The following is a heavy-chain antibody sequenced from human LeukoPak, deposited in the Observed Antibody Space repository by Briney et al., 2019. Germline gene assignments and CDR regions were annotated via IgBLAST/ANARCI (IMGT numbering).Heavy chain of an antibody. D-gene: IGHD3-3*01. Sequence: PSETLSLTCTVSGGSIRSYYWSWIRQPPGKGLEWIGRIYTSGSTNYNPSLKSRVTMSVDTSKNQFSLKLSSVTAADTAVYYCARDRKYYDFWSGYYTGLYYYMDVWGKGTTVTVSS. J-gene: IGHJ6*03. CDR2: IYTSGST. CDR3: ARDRKYYDFWSGYYTGLYYYMDV. CDR1: GGSIRSYY. V-gene: IGHV4-4*07.